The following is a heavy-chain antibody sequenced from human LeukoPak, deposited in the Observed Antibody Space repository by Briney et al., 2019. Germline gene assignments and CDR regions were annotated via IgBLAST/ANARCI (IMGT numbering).Heavy chain of an antibody. V-gene: IGHV4-38-2*02. CDR3: ARHKDQTYYGTFAS. Sequence: PSGTLSLTCTVSGYSVSSSYYWGWIRQPPEKGLEWIGTFSHSGNTYYNPSLKSRVTISVDTSKNQFSLKLSSVTAADTAVYYCARHKDQTYYGTFASWGQGALVTVSS. D-gene: IGHD3-10*01. CDR1: GYSVSSSYY. CDR2: FSHSGNT. J-gene: IGHJ4*02.